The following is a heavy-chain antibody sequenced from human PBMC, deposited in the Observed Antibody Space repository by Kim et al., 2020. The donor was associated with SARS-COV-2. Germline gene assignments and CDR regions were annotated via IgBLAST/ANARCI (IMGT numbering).Heavy chain of an antibody. J-gene: IGHJ4*02. Sequence: DSVKGRFTISRDNAKNSLYLQMNSLRAEDTAVYYCARGYSSGSYERSLDYWVQGTLVTVSS. CDR3: ARGYSSGSYERSLDY. D-gene: IGHD6-19*01. V-gene: IGHV3-48*03.